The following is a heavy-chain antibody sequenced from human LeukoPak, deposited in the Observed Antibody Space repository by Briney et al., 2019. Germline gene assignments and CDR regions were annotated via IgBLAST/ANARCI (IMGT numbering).Heavy chain of an antibody. D-gene: IGHD3/OR15-3a*01. CDR3: AKDPSGGTGYYGTARFDF. J-gene: IGHJ4*02. CDR1: GFTFSSYA. V-gene: IGHV3-23*01. Sequence: GGSLRLSCAASGFTFSSYAMNWVRQAPGKGPKRVSTISSSGGTIYYADSVKGRFTISRDNSNNTLYLQMNSLRAEDTAVYYCAKDPSGGTGYYGTARFDFWGQGTLVTVSS. CDR2: ISSSGGTI.